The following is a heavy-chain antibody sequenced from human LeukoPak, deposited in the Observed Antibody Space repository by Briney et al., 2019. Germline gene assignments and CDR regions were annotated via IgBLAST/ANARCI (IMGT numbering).Heavy chain of an antibody. CDR3: ARVAKRIVVVPAAIFGAFDI. V-gene: IGHV1-3*01. CDR1: GYTFTSYA. Sequence: GVSVKVSCKASGYTFTSYAMHWVRQAPGQRLEWMGWINAGNGNTKYSQKFQGRVTITRDTSASTAYMELSSLRSEDTAVYYCARVAKRIVVVPAAIFGAFDIWGQGTMVTVSS. J-gene: IGHJ3*02. D-gene: IGHD2-2*01. CDR2: INAGNGNT.